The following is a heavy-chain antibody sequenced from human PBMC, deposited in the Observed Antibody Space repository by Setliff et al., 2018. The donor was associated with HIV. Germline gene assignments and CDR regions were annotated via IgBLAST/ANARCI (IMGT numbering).Heavy chain of an antibody. CDR1: GYSISSGYY. CDR3: ARRVCSSTRCSDAFDI. J-gene: IGHJ3*02. V-gene: IGHV4-38-2*01. CDR2: IYHSGST. D-gene: IGHD2-2*01. Sequence: SETLSLTCAVSGYSISSGYYWGWIRQPPGKGLEWIGSIYHSGSTYYNPSLKSRVTISVDTSKNQFSLKLSSVTAADTAVYYCARRVCSSTRCSDAFDIWGQGTMVTVSS.